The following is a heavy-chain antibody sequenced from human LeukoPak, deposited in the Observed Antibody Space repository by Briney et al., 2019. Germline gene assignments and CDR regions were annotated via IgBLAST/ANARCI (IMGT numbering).Heavy chain of an antibody. J-gene: IGHJ4*02. Sequence: PGGSLRLSCAASGFTFSSYAMHWVRQAPGKGLEWVAVISYDGSNKYYADSVKGRFTISRDNPKNTLYLQMNSLRAEDTAVYYCARGLYYYDSSGYAAGGYWGQGTLVTVSS. CDR1: GFTFSSYA. V-gene: IGHV3-30-3*01. CDR2: ISYDGSNK. CDR3: ARGLYYYDSSGYAAGGY. D-gene: IGHD3-22*01.